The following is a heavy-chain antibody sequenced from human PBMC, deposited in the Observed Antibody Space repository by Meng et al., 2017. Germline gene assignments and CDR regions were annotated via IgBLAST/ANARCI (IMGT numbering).Heavy chain of an antibody. J-gene: IGHJ5*02. CDR2: INTNTGNP. CDR1: GYTFTSYA. D-gene: IGHD2-15*01. Sequence: VALVQLGLGLKKPGASVKVSCKASGYTFTSYAMNWVRQAPGQGLEWMGWINTNTGNPTYAQGFTGRFVFSLDTSVSTAYLQISSLKAEDTAVYYCARLVAGTFGQLFDPWGQGTLVTVSS. V-gene: IGHV7-4-1*02. CDR3: ARLVAGTFGQLFDP.